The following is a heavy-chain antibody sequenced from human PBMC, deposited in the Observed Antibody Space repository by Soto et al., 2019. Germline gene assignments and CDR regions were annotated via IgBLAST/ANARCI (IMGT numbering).Heavy chain of an antibody. D-gene: IGHD6-19*01. Sequence: QVQLQQWGAGLLNPSETLSLTCADYGGSFSGYYWSWIRQPPGKGLEWSVEINHSGRTNYNSSLKTRVTISVDTSKNQFPLLLRSVTAEYTAVYYCVRNIAVASTGHFLDYWCQGTLVTVSS. V-gene: IGHV4-34*01. CDR3: VRNIAVASTGHFLDY. J-gene: IGHJ4*02. CDR2: INHSGRT. CDR1: GGSFSGYY.